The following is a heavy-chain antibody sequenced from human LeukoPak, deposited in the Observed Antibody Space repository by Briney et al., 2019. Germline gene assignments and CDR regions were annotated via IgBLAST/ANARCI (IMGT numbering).Heavy chain of an antibody. J-gene: IGHJ4*02. CDR2: ISWNSGSI. CDR1: GFTFDDYA. D-gene: IGHD2-2*01. CDR3: VSFYETY. V-gene: IGHV3-9*01. Sequence: GGSLRLSCAASGFTFDDYAMHWVRQAPGKGLEWVSGISWNSGSIGYADSVKGRFTISRDNAKNSLYLQMNNLRAENTAVYYCVSFYETYWGRGTLVTVSS.